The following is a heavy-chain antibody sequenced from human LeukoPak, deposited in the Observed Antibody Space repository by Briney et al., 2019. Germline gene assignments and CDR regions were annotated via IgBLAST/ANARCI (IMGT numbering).Heavy chain of an antibody. CDR1: GGSMTSSSYY. J-gene: IGHJ4*02. CDR2: IFYSGTA. Sequence: SETLSLTCTVSGGSMTSSSYYWGWMRQPPGQGLEWIGSIFYSGTAFYNPSLKSRVTISVDTSKNQFSLKLSSVTAADTAVYYCARGPHMTYYYDSSGYYYWYLDYWGQGTLVTVSS. CDR3: ARGPHMTYYYDSSGYYYWYLDY. D-gene: IGHD3-22*01. V-gene: IGHV4-39*01.